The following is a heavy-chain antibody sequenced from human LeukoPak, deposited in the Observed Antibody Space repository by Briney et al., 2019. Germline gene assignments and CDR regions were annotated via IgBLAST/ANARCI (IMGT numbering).Heavy chain of an antibody. J-gene: IGHJ3*02. V-gene: IGHV3-30*03. CDR2: ISYDGSNK. D-gene: IGHD6-13*01. CDR3: ARGSYSSSWSHGFDI. Sequence: GGSLRLSCAASGFTFSSYGMHWVRQAPGKGLEWVAVISYDGSNKYYADSVKGRFTISRDNAKNSLYLQMNSLRAEDTAVYYCARGSYSSSWSHGFDIWGQGTMVTVSS. CDR1: GFTFSSYG.